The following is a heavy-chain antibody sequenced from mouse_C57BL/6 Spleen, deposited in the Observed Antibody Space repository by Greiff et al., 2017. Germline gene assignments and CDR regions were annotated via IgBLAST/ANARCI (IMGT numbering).Heavy chain of an antibody. CDR1: GFTFTDYY. Sequence: EVKLMESGGGLVQPGGSLSLSCAASGFTFTDYYMSWVRQPPGKALEWLGFIRNKANGYTTEYSASVKGRFTISRDNSQSILYLQMNALRAEDSATYYCARFHRYAMDYWGQGTSVTVSS. CDR3: ARFHRYAMDY. CDR2: IRNKANGYTT. V-gene: IGHV7-3*01. J-gene: IGHJ4*01.